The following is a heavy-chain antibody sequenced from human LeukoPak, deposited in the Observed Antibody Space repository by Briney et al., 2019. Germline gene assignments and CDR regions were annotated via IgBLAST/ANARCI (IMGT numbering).Heavy chain of an antibody. CDR2: IKQDASEI. CDR1: GFTFSGYW. V-gene: IGHV3-7*01. Sequence: GGSLRLSCAASGFTFSGYWMSWVRQAPGKGLEWVANIKQDASEIYYVDSVKGRFTISRDNAKNSLYLQMNSLRADDTAVYYCARDKIVGPTTLDHWGQGTLVTVSS. D-gene: IGHD1-26*01. CDR3: ARDKIVGPTTLDH. J-gene: IGHJ4*02.